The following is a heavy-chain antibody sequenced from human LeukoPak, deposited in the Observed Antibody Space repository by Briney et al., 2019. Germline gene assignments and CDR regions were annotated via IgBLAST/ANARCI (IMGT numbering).Heavy chain of an antibody. CDR2: ISGSGGST. Sequence: PGGSLRLSCADSGFTFSSHWMHWVRQAPGKGLEWVSAISGSGGSTYYADSVKGRFTISRDNSKDTLYLQMNSLRAEDTALYYCAKDIALGIYSSSGKDYWGQGTLVTVSS. J-gene: IGHJ4*02. CDR3: AKDIALGIYSSSGKDY. CDR1: GFTFSSHW. V-gene: IGHV3-23*01. D-gene: IGHD6-13*01.